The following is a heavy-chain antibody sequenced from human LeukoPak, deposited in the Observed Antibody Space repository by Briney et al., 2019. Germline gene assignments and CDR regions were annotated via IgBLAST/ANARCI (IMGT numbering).Heavy chain of an antibody. V-gene: IGHV3-30*02. Sequence: GGSLRLSCAASGFTFSSYGMHWVRQAPGKGLEWVAFIRYDGRNKYYADSVKGRFTISRDNSKNTLYLQMNSLRAEDTAVYYCAKVPNYDYVWGSRDDYWGQGTLVTVSS. CDR3: AKVPNYDYVWGSRDDY. CDR1: GFTFSSYG. J-gene: IGHJ4*02. D-gene: IGHD3-16*01. CDR2: IRYDGRNK.